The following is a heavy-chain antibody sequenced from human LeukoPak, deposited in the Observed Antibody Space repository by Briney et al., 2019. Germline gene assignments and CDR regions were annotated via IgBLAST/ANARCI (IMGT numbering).Heavy chain of an antibody. CDR1: GGSISSYY. Sequence: PSGTLSLTCTVSGGSISSYYWNWIRQPAGKGLEWIGRIYASGSTNYNPSLKSRVSMSIEKSKSQFSLKLNSVTAADTAIYYCARDFRISGWTDACDIWGPRTMVTVSS. V-gene: IGHV4-4*07. CDR2: IYASGST. J-gene: IGHJ3*02. D-gene: IGHD6-19*01. CDR3: ARDFRISGWTDACDI.